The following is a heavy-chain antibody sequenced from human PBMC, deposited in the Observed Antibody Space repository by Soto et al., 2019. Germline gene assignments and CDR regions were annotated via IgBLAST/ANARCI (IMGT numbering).Heavy chain of an antibody. J-gene: IGHJ4*02. CDR1: GYTFTSYG. CDR3: ARMPRHDYDFDY. CDR2: ISAYNGNT. Sequence: VASVKVSCKASGYTFTSYGISWVRQAPGQGLEWMGWISAYNGNTNYAQRLQGRVTMTTDTSTSTAYMELRSLRSDDTAVYYCARMPRHDYDFDYWGQGTLVTVSS. D-gene: IGHD4-17*01. V-gene: IGHV1-18*04.